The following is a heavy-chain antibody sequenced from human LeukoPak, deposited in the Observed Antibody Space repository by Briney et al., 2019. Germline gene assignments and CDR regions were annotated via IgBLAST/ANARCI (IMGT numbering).Heavy chain of an antibody. Sequence: GGSLRLSCAASGFTVSSNYMSWVRQAPGKGLEWVPVIYSGGSTYYADSVKGRFTISRDNSKNTLYLQMNSLRAEDTAVYYCARDSYYYDSSGSYDAFDIWGQGTMVTVSS. CDR1: GFTVSSNY. CDR2: IYSGGST. CDR3: ARDSYYYDSSGSYDAFDI. V-gene: IGHV3-66*01. J-gene: IGHJ3*02. D-gene: IGHD3-22*01.